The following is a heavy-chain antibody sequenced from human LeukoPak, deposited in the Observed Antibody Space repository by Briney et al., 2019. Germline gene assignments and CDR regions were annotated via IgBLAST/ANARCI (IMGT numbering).Heavy chain of an antibody. J-gene: IGHJ4*02. CDR3: TRDHWGENY. CDR1: GYTFTGYY. Sequence: GASVKVSCKAAGYTFTGYYIHWVRQAPGQGLEWMGWIDSNSGGTRYAENFQGRVTMTRDTSISTVYMELSGLRSDDTAVYYCTRDHWGENYWGQGTLVTVSP. CDR2: IDSNSGGT. D-gene: IGHD3-10*01. V-gene: IGHV1-2*02.